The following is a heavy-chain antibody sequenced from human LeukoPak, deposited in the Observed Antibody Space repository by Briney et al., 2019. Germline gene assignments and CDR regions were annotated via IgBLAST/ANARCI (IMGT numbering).Heavy chain of an antibody. Sequence: ASVKVSCKASGYSFTSYGISWVRQAPGQGLEWMGWISAYNGNTNYAQKLQGRVTMTTDTSTNTAYMELRSLRSDDTAVYYCARMDFDWARYYFDYWGQGTLVTVSS. D-gene: IGHD3-9*01. CDR3: ARMDFDWARYYFDY. CDR2: ISAYNGNT. J-gene: IGHJ4*02. V-gene: IGHV1-18*01. CDR1: GYSFTSYG.